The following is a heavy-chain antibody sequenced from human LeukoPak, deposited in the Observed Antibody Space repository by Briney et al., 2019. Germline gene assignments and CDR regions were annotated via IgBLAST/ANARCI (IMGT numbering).Heavy chain of an antibody. Sequence: GGSLRLSCAASGFSFRDAWMCWVRQAPGKGLEWVGRIKSKTDGETTDYAAPVKGRFTISRDDSKNTLYLQINSLKTEDTAVYYCTTLAYCGGDCYAPTPDWGQGTLVTVSS. CDR2: IKSKTDGETT. CDR3: TTLAYCGGDCYAPTPD. D-gene: IGHD2-21*02. J-gene: IGHJ4*02. V-gene: IGHV3-15*01. CDR1: GFSFRDAW.